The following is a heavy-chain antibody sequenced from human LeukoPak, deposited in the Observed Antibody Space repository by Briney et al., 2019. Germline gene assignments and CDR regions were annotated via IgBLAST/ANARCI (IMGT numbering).Heavy chain of an antibody. Sequence: ASVKVSCKVSGYTLTELSMHWVRQAPGKGLEWMGGFDPGDGETIYAQKFQGRVTMTEDTSTDTAYMELSSLRSEDTAVYYCATDRRIAARSYYYYGMDVWGQGTTVTVSS. D-gene: IGHD6-6*01. CDR2: FDPGDGET. CDR1: GYTLTELS. V-gene: IGHV1-24*01. J-gene: IGHJ6*02. CDR3: ATDRRIAARSYYYYGMDV.